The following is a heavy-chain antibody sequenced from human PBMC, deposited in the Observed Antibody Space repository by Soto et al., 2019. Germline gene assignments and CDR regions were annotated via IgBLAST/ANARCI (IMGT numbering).Heavy chain of an antibody. CDR2: IIPIFGTA. J-gene: IGHJ6*02. D-gene: IGHD6-19*01. Sequence: QVQLVQSGAEVKKPGSSVKVSCKASGGTFSSYAISWVRQAPGQGLEWMGGIIPIFGTANYAQKFQGRVTITADESTSTVYMELSSLRSEDTAVYYCASREDSSGWYNYYYYGMDVWGQGTTVTVSS. CDR3: ASREDSSGWYNYYYYGMDV. V-gene: IGHV1-69*01. CDR1: GGTFSSYA.